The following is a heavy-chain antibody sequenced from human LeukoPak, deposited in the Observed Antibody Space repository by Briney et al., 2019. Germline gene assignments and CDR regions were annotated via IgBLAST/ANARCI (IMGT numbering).Heavy chain of an antibody. V-gene: IGHV5-51*01. CDR2: IYPGDSDT. CDR1: GYSFTSYW. D-gene: IGHD3-22*01. J-gene: IGHJ4*02. Sequence: HGESLKISCKGSGYSFTSYWIGWVRQMPGKGLEWMGIIYPGDSDTRYSPSFQGQVTISADKSISTAYLQWSCLKASDTAMYYCARHEEPYYYDSSGYSHHFDYWGQGTLVTVSS. CDR3: ARHEEPYYYDSSGYSHHFDY.